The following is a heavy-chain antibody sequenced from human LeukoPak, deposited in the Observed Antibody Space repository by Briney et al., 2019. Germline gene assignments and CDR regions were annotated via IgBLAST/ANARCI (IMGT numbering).Heavy chain of an antibody. V-gene: IGHV3-23*01. J-gene: IGHJ4*02. CDR2: TSSSDDGT. D-gene: IGHD2-21*01. CDR1: GVSFRSYE. Sequence: GSLRLSCAASGVSFRSYEMNWVRQVPGKGLEWVSATSSSDDGTYHADSVRGRFTIYRDNFRNTLYLQMNRLRVEDAALYYCARAPVTSCRGAFCYPFDLWGQGVLVTVSS. CDR3: ARAPVTSCRGAFCYPFDL.